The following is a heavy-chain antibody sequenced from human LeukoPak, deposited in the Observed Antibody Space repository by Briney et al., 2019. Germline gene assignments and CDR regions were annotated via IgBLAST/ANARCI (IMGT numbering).Heavy chain of an antibody. V-gene: IGHV3-23*01. CDR2: ISYSGDTT. Sequence: PGGSLRLSCAASGFTFSNYAMCWVRQAPGKGLEWVSGISYSGDTTYYADSVKGRFTISRDNSKNTLYLQMNSLRAEDTAVYYCAENGGNPPGDYWGQGTLVTVSS. CDR1: GFTFSNYA. D-gene: IGHD4-23*01. J-gene: IGHJ4*02. CDR3: AENGGNPPGDY.